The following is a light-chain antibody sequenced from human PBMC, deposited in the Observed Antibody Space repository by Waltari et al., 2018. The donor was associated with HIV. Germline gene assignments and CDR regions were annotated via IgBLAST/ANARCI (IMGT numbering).Light chain of an antibody. V-gene: IGLV1-47*01. Sequence: QSVLTQPPSASGTPGQRVTISCSGSSSHIGSNYVYWYQQLPGTAPKLMIYEVFKRPSGVPDRFSGSKSGNTASLTVSGLQAEDEADYYCTSYAGRNTLVFGGGTKLTVL. J-gene: IGLJ2*01. CDR3: TSYAGRNTLV. CDR1: SSHIGSNY. CDR2: EVF.